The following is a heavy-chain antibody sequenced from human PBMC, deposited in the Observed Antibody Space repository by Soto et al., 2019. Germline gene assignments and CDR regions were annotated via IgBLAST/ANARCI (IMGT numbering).Heavy chain of an antibody. CDR3: ARAVPRRKTSIQLWPRLDY. D-gene: IGHD5-18*01. V-gene: IGHV1-69*13. CDR1: GGTFSSYA. Sequence: SVKVSCKASGGTFSSYAISWVRQAPGQGLEWMGGIIPIFGTANYAQKFQGRVTITADESTSTAYMELSSLRSEDTAVYYCARAVPRRKTSIQLWPRLDYWGPGTLVTVSS. CDR2: IIPIFGTA. J-gene: IGHJ4*02.